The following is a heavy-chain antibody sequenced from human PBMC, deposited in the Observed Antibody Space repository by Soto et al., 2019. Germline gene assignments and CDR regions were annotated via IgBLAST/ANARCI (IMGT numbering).Heavy chain of an antibody. CDR1: GGSISSGDYY. V-gene: IGHV4-30-4*01. Sequence: SETLSLTCTVSGGSISSGDYYWSWIRQPPGKGLEWIGYIYYSGSTYYNPSLKSRVTISVDTSKNQFSLKLSSVTAADTAVYYCARPPGSSRRDWFDPWGQGTLVTVSS. CDR3: ARPPGSSRRDWFDP. J-gene: IGHJ5*02. D-gene: IGHD6-13*01. CDR2: IYYSGST.